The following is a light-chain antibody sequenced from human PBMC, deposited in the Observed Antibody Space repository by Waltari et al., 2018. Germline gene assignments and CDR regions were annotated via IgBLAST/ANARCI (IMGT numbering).Light chain of an antibody. J-gene: IGLJ3*02. CDR1: ASPNQS. Sequence: SYELTQPPSVSVSPGQTARITCFGDASPNQSVYWYQQRPGQAPVLIIFKDTKRPSGIPERFSGSASGTTVTLTISGVQAEDEADYYCQSADSSGTSRVFGGGTKLNVL. CDR3: QSADSSGTSRV. CDR2: KDT. V-gene: IGLV3-25*03.